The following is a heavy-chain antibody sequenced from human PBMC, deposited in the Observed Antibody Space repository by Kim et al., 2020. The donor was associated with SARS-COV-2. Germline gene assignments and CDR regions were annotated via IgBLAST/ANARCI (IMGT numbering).Heavy chain of an antibody. CDR3: ARDNFGEVGATILDY. Sequence: GGSLRLSCAASGFTVSSNYMSWVRQAPGKGLEWVSVIYSGGSTYYADSVKGRFTISRDNSKNTLYLQMNSLRAEDTAVYYCARDNFGEVGATILDYWGQGTLVTVSS. D-gene: IGHD1-26*01. CDR1: GFTVSSNY. CDR2: IYSGGST. V-gene: IGHV3-53*01. J-gene: IGHJ4*02.